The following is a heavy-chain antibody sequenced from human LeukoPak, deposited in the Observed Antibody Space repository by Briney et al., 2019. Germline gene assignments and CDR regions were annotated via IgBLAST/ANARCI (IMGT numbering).Heavy chain of an antibody. CDR3: ARHPFATPFDY. CDR1: GGSFSGYY. V-gene: IGHV4-34*01. CDR2: INHSGST. Sequence: SETLSLTCAVYGGSFSGYYWSWIRQPPGKGLEWIGEINHSGSTNYNPSLKSRVTISVDTSKNQFSLKLSSVTAADTAVYYCARHPFATPFDYWGPGTLVTVSS. J-gene: IGHJ4*02. D-gene: IGHD2-15*01.